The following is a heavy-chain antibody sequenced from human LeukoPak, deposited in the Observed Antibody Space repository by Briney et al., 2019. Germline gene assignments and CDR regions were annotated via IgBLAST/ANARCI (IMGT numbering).Heavy chain of an antibody. V-gene: IGHV3-23*01. CDR3: AKVLVRRYDFWSGYYGS. CDR2: ISGSGGST. Sequence: GRSLRLSCAASGFTFSSYAMSWVRQAPGKGLEWVSAISGSGGSTYYADSVKGRFTISRDNSKNTLYLQMNSLRAEDTAVYYCAKVLVRRYDFWSGYYGSWGQGTLVTVSS. J-gene: IGHJ5*02. CDR1: GFTFSSYA. D-gene: IGHD3-3*01.